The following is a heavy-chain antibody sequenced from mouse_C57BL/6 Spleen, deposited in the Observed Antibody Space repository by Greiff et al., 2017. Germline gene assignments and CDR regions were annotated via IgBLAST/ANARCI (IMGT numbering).Heavy chain of an antibody. CDR2: ISSGSSTI. D-gene: IGHD1-1*01. Sequence: EVKLMESGGGLVQPGGSLQLSCAASGFTFSDYGMHWVRQAPEKGLEWVAYISSGSSTIYYADTVKGRFTISRDNAKNTLFLQMTSQRSEDTAMYYCARPYGRSPYWYFDVWGTGTTVTVSS. CDR1: GFTFSDYG. CDR3: ARPYGRSPYWYFDV. J-gene: IGHJ1*03. V-gene: IGHV5-17*01.